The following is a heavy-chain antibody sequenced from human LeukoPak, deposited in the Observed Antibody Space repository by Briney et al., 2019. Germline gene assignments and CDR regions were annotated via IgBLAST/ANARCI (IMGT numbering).Heavy chain of an antibody. V-gene: IGHV3-53*01. CDR3: ARERRGYYDSSGYYRDAFDI. Sequence: PGGSLRLSCAASGFTFSSNYMSWVRQAPGKGVEWVSVIYSGGSTYYADSGKGRFTISRDNSKNTLYLQMNSLRAEDTAVYYCARERRGYYDSSGYYRDAFDIWGQGTMVTVSS. CDR1: GFTFSSNY. D-gene: IGHD3-22*01. J-gene: IGHJ3*02. CDR2: IYSGGST.